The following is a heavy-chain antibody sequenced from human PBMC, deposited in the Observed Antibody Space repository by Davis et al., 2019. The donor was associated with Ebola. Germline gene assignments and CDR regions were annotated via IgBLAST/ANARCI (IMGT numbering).Heavy chain of an antibody. CDR2: IYPGDSDT. J-gene: IGHJ3*02. CDR1: GYSFTSYW. V-gene: IGHV5-51*01. Sequence: KVSCKGSGYSFTSYWIGWVRQMPGKGLEWMGIIYPGDSDTRYSPSFQGQVTISADRSITTAYLQWSGLMPSDTAMYYCARTPSNFAFDIWGQGTMVTVSS. CDR3: ARTPSNFAFDI.